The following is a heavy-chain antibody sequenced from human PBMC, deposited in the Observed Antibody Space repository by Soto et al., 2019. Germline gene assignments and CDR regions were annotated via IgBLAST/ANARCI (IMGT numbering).Heavy chain of an antibody. Sequence: SLSCAASGFTFSSYSMNWVRQAPGKGLEWVSYISSGSSTIYYADSVKGRFTISRDNAKNSLYLQMNGLRDEDTAVYYCARASSVTEGTADYWGQGNLVTVSS. CDR3: ARASSVTEGTADY. J-gene: IGHJ4*02. D-gene: IGHD4-4*01. CDR1: GFTFSSYS. V-gene: IGHV3-48*02. CDR2: ISSGSSTI.